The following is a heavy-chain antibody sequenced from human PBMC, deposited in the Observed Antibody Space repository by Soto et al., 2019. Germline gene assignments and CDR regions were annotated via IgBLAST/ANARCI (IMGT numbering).Heavy chain of an antibody. V-gene: IGHV3-30-3*01. D-gene: IGHD1-26*01. CDR1: GFTFSSYA. CDR2: ISYDGSNK. CDR3: ARVGGSYYGSWDY. Sequence: QVQLVESGGGVVQPGRSLRLSCAASGFTFSSYAMHWVRQAPGKGLEWVAVISYDGSNKYYADSVKGRFTVSRDNSKNTPYFQFDLRPEDTAVYYCARVGGSYYGSWDYWGQGALVAVSS. J-gene: IGHJ4*02.